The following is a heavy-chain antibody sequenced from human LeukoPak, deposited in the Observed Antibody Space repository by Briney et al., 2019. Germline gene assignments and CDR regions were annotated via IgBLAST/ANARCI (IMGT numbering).Heavy chain of an antibody. V-gene: IGHV3-30*18. D-gene: IGHD2-15*01. CDR2: ISYDGSNK. Sequence: SLRLSCAASGFTFSNYWMSWVRQAPGKGLEWVAVISYDGSNKYYADSVKGRFTISRDNSKNTLYLQMNSLRAEDTAVYYCAKLGYSGYWGQGTLVTVSS. CDR1: GFTFSNYW. J-gene: IGHJ4*02. CDR3: AKLGYSGY.